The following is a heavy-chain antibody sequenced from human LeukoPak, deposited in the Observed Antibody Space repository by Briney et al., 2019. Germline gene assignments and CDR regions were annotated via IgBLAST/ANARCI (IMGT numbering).Heavy chain of an antibody. CDR3: ARDTYDSEAFDI. CDR2: ISSSSSTI. CDR1: GFTFSSYS. V-gene: IGHV3-48*01. Sequence: QTGGSLRLSCAASGFTFSSYSMNWVRQAPGEGLEWVSYISSSSSTIYYADSVKGRFTISRDNAKNSLYLQMNSLRAEDTAVYYCARDTYDSEAFDIWGQGTMVTVSS. J-gene: IGHJ3*02. D-gene: IGHD2-15*01.